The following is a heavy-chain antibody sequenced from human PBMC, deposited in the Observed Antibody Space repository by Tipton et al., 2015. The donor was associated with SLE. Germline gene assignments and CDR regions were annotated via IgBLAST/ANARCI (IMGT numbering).Heavy chain of an antibody. J-gene: IGHJ6*03. Sequence: LGLVKPSQTLSLTCAISGDSVSRKSAAWNWIRQSPSRGLEWLGRTYYRSKWYNDYAESVKSRITINPDTSKNQFSLQLNSVTPEDTAVYYCAREHPAVAGLYYYYMDVWGKGTTVTVSS. CDR1: GDSVSRKSAA. D-gene: IGHD6-19*01. CDR2: TYYRSKWYN. CDR3: AREHPAVAGLYYYYMDV. V-gene: IGHV6-1*01.